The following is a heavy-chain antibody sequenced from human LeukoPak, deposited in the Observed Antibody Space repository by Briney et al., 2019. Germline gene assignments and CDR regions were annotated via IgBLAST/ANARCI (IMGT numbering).Heavy chain of an antibody. J-gene: IGHJ4*02. V-gene: IGHV1-2*02. CDR1: VYTFTAYY. CDR2: INPNTGDT. CDR3: ARSQVLDY. Sequence: ASVKVSCKSSVYTFTAYYIHWVRQAPGQGLEWMGWINPNTGDTKYAQNFQGRVTMTRDTSIITAYMELSGLRSDDTAVYYCARSQVLDYWGQGALVTVS.